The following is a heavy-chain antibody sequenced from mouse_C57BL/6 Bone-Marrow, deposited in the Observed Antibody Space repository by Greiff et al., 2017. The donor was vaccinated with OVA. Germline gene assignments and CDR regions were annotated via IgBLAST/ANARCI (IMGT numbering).Heavy chain of an antibody. CDR2: IYPGGGYT. Sequence: QVQLKQSGAELVRPGTSVKMSCKASGYTFTNYWIGWAKQRPGHGLEWIGDIYPGGGYTNYNEKVKGKATLTADKSSSTAYMQFSSLTSEDSAIYYCARSRITTVPFDYWGQGTTLTVSS. CDR1: GYTFTNYW. D-gene: IGHD1-1*01. J-gene: IGHJ2*01. CDR3: ARSRITTVPFDY. V-gene: IGHV1-63*01.